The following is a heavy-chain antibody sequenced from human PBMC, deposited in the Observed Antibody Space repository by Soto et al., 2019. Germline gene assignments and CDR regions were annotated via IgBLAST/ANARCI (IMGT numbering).Heavy chain of an antibody. V-gene: IGHV4-39*01. CDR3: ARAPVGLDTISYFDY. CDR1: GGSISGSYYY. CDR2: VFYTGFT. D-gene: IGHD3-3*01. J-gene: IGHJ4*02. Sequence: ASETLSLTCAVSGGSISGSYYYWGWLRQSPGKGPEWIGSVFYTGFTSYNPSLESRVSVSVDTSKNQFSLKVSGVSAADTAVYFCARAPVGLDTISYFDYWGQGKLVTVSS.